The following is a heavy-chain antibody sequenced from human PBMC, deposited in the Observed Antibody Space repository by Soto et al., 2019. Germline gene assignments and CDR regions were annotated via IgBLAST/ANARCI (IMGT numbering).Heavy chain of an antibody. Sequence: QVQLVQSGAEVKKPGASVKVSCKASGYTFTSYAMHWVRQAPGQRLEWMGWINAGNGNTKYSQKFQGRVTITRDTSASTGYRELSSLRSEDTAVYYCARGGTLRLGELWNYGMDVWGQGTTVTVSS. D-gene: IGHD3-16*01. V-gene: IGHV1-3*01. J-gene: IGHJ6*02. CDR3: ARGGTLRLGELWNYGMDV. CDR1: GYTFTSYA. CDR2: INAGNGNT.